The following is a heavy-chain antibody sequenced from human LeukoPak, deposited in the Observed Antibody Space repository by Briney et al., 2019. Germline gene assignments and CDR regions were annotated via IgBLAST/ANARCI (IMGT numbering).Heavy chain of an antibody. V-gene: IGHV3-23*01. CDR1: GFTFPSYA. J-gene: IGHJ4*02. D-gene: IGHD2-8*01. CDR2: ISGGGSHS. Sequence: PGGSLRLSCAASGFTFPSYAMSWVRQAPGRGLEWIAAISGGGSHSWHADSVKGRFTISSDNSRDTLYLQMNSLRVDDTAVYYCARGSAWACHGVRCYPLDNWGQGALVTVPS. CDR3: ARGSAWACHGVRCYPLDN.